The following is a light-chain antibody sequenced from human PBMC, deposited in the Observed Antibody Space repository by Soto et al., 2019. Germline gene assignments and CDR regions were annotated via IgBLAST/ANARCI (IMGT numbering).Light chain of an antibody. Sequence: EIVLTQSPGTLSLSPGERATLSCRASQSVSSSSLAWYQQKRGQAPRLLIHGASNRATGIPDRFSGSGSGTDFTLNISRLEPEDFAVYYCQQYGGSPRTFGQGNQVEFK. V-gene: IGKV3-20*01. J-gene: IGKJ1*01. CDR3: QQYGGSPRT. CDR2: GAS. CDR1: QSVSSSS.